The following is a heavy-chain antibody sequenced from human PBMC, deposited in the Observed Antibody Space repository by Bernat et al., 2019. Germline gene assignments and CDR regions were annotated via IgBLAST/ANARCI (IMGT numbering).Heavy chain of an antibody. D-gene: IGHD5-12*01. CDR3: ARDRAVESGYFHFDY. CDR2: ISYDESNN. Sequence: QVQLVESGGGVVQPGRSLRLSCAASGFTFSSHAMHWVRQAPGKGLEWVAVISYDESNNFYADSVKGRFTISRDNSENTLYLQMNSLNTEDTAVYYCARDRAVESGYFHFDYWGQGTLVTVSS. J-gene: IGHJ4*02. V-gene: IGHV3-30-3*01. CDR1: GFTFSSHA.